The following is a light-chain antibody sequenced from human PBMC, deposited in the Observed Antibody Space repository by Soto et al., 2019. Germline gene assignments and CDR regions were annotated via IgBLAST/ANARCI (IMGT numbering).Light chain of an antibody. CDR1: SSDVGGYFY. J-gene: IGLJ3*02. V-gene: IGLV2-8*01. CDR3: SSYAGSNNWV. CDR2: EVT. Sequence: QSALTQPPSASGSPGQSVTISCTGTSSDVGGYFYVSWYQQHPGKAPKLMIYEVTKRPSGVPDRFSGSKSGNTASLTVSGLQAEDEAEYCCSSYAGSNNWVFGGGTKLTVL.